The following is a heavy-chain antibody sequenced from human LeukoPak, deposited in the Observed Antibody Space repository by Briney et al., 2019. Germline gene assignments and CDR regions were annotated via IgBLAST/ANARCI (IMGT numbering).Heavy chain of an antibody. CDR1: GGSFSGYY. V-gene: IGHV4-34*01. J-gene: IGHJ4*02. Sequence: SETLSLTCAVYGGSFSGYYWSWIRQPPGKGLEWIGEINHSVSTNYNPSLKSRVTISVDTSKNQFSLKLSSVTAADTAVYYCARVGTRGDYGDYYFDYWGQGTLVTVSS. CDR2: INHSVST. CDR3: ARVGTRGDYGDYYFDY. D-gene: IGHD4-17*01.